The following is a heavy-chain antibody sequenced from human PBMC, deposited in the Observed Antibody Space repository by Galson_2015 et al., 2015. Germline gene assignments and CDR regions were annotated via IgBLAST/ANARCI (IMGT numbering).Heavy chain of an antibody. D-gene: IGHD3-10*01. J-gene: IGHJ4*02. CDR1: GFTFSSYG. V-gene: IGHV3-30*18. CDR2: MAHDGSSK. Sequence: SLRLSCAASGFTFSSYGMHWVRQAPGEGLEWVAVMAHDGSSKYYADSVKGRFTISRDNSKNTLYLQMDSLRAEDTAVYYCAKEAVLNTMVRGFDYWGQGILVTVSS. CDR3: AKEAVLNTMVRGFDY.